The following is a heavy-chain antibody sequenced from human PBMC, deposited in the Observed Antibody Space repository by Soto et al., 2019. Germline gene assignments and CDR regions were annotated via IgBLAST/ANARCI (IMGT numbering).Heavy chain of an antibody. CDR3: ARATSGYDFWSGYHLGSWMDV. CDR1: GYTFTGYY. CDR2: INPNSGGT. D-gene: IGHD3-3*01. J-gene: IGHJ6*02. Sequence: QVQLVQSGAEVKKPGASVKVSCKASGYTFTGYYMHWVRQAPGQGLEWMGWINPNSGGTNYAQKFQGWATMTRATSISTAYMELSRLRSDDTAVYYCARATSGYDFWSGYHLGSWMDVWGQGTTVTVSS. V-gene: IGHV1-2*04.